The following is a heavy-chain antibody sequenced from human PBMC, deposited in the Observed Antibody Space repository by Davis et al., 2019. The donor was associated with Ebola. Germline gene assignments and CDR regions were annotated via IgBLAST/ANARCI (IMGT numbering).Heavy chain of an antibody. CDR3: ARGFNWNVDY. D-gene: IGHD1-20*01. CDR1: GGTFSSYA. J-gene: IGHJ4*02. Sequence: ASVKVSCKASGGTFSSYAISWVRQAPGQGLEWMGWMNPNSGNTGYAQKFQGRVTMTRNTSISTAYMELSSLRSEDTAVYYCARGFNWNVDYWGQGTLVTVSS. V-gene: IGHV1-8*02. CDR2: MNPNSGNT.